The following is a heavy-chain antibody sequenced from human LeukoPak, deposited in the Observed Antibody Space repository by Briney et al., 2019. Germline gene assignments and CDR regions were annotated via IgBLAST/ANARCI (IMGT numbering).Heavy chain of an antibody. J-gene: IGHJ4*02. CDR3: ARGVPYGDYRT. CDR1: GGSVSSGSYY. CDR2: IYYSGST. Sequence: SETLSLTCTVSGGSVSSGSYYWSWIRQPPGKGLEWIGSIYYSGSTYYNPSLRSRVTISVDTSKNQFSLKLSSVTAADTAVYYCARGVPYGDYRTWSQGALVTVSS. V-gene: IGHV4-39*01. D-gene: IGHD4-17*01.